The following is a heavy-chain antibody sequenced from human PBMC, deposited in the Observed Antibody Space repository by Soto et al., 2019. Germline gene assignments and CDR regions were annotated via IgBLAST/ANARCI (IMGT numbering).Heavy chain of an antibody. CDR1: GYTFTVYY. CDR3: AREGGCSGGSCYGASSYYYYYYGMEG. V-gene: IGHV1-2*02. Sequence: ASLSVSGVDSGYTFTVYYMPWVQQAPGQGHEWKGWINPNSGGTNYAQKFQGRVTMTRDTSISTAYMELSRLRSDDTAVYYCAREGGCSGGSCYGASSYYYYYYGMEGWGQGTTV. J-gene: IGHJ6*02. D-gene: IGHD2-15*01. CDR2: INPNSGGT.